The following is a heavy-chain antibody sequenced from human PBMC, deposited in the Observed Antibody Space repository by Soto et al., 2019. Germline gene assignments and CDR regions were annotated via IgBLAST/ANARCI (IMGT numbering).Heavy chain of an antibody. CDR1: GYTFTSYG. J-gene: IGHJ4*02. CDR3: ARVIHDSSGYGY. CDR2: INTYNGHT. Sequence: GASVKVSCKASGYTFTSYGIYWVRQAPGQGLEWMGWINTYNGHTNYAQKLQGRVTMTTDTSTSTAYMELRSLRSDDTAVYYCARVIHDSSGYGYWGQGTLVTVSS. D-gene: IGHD3-22*01. V-gene: IGHV1-18*04.